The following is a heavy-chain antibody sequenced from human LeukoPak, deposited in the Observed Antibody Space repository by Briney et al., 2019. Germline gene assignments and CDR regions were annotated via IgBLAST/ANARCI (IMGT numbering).Heavy chain of an antibody. Sequence: SETLSLTCTVSGGSISSYYWSWIRQPPGKGLEWIGYIYYSGSTNYNPSLKSRVTISVDTSKNQFSLKLSSVTAADTAVYYCARSAVPSYWYFDLWGRGTLVTVSS. CDR1: GGSISSYY. CDR2: IYYSGST. V-gene: IGHV4-59*01. J-gene: IGHJ2*01. CDR3: ARSAVPSYWYFDL.